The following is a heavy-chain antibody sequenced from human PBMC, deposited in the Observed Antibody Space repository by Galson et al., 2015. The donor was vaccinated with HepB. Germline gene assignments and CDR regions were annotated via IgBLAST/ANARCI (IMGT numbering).Heavy chain of an antibody. CDR3: ARAPEGTGYYNDY. Sequence: SLRLSCAASGFTVSNNYMSWVRQAPGKGLEWVSIIYSGGSRYYAGSVKGRFTISRDSSKNTLYLQMNSLRAEDTAVYYCARAPEGTGYYNDYWGQGTLVTVSS. V-gene: IGHV3-66*01. D-gene: IGHD3-9*01. CDR2: IYSGGSR. J-gene: IGHJ4*02. CDR1: GFTVSNNY.